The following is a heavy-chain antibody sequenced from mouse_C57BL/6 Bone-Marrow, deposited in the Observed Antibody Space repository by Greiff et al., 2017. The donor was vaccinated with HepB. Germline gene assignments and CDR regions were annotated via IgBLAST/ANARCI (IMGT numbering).Heavy chain of an antibody. CDR2: IYPRSGNT. Sequence: QVQLKESGAELARPGASVKLSCKASGYTFTSYGISWVKQRTGQGLEWIGEIYPRSGNTYYNEKFKGKATLTADKSSSTAYMELRSLTSEDSAVYFCARRVTTVVATDLYYYAMDYWGQGTSVTVSS. V-gene: IGHV1-81*01. J-gene: IGHJ4*01. D-gene: IGHD1-1*01. CDR1: GYTFTSYG. CDR3: ARRVTTVVATDLYYYAMDY.